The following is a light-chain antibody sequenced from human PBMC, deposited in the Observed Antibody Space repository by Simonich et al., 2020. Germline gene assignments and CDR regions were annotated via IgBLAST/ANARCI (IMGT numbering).Light chain of an antibody. V-gene: IGKV3-11*01. CDR2: DAS. CDR3: QQRSNWYT. Sequence: EIVLTQSPATLSLSPGESATLSCRASQSVSSYLAWYQKKPGQAPRPLIYDASNRATGIPARFSGSGSGTDFTLTISSLEPEDFAVYYCQQRSNWYTFGQGTKLEIK. J-gene: IGKJ2*01. CDR1: QSVSSY.